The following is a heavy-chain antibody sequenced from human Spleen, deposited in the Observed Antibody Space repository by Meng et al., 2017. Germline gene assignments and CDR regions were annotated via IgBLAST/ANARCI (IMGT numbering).Heavy chain of an antibody. CDR1: GFTFSSHT. CDR2: ISTVSTHI. Sequence: GESLKISCAASGFTFSSHTMNWVRQAPGKGLEWVSSISTVSTHISYADSVRGRFTVSRDNAKNSLYLQMNSLRTEDTAFYYCAKGSDGSSTWPQYFQYWGQGTLVTVSS. D-gene: IGHD2-2*01. J-gene: IGHJ1*01. CDR3: AKGSDGSSTWPQYFQY. V-gene: IGHV3-21*04.